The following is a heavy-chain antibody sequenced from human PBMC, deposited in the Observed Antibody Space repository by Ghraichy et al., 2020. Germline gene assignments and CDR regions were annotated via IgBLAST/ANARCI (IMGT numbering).Heavy chain of an antibody. Sequence: ASVKVSCKASGYTFTSYYMHWVRQAPGQGLEWMGIINPSGGSTSYAKKFQGRVTMTRDTSTSTVYMELSSLRSEDTAVYYCARDLGRTGDLGYWGQGTLVTVSS. J-gene: IGHJ4*02. CDR3: ARDLGRTGDLGY. D-gene: IGHD7-27*01. CDR1: GYTFTSYY. V-gene: IGHV1-46*01. CDR2: INPSGGST.